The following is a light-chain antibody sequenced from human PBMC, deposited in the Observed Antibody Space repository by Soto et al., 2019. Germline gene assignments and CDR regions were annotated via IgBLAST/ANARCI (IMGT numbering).Light chain of an antibody. V-gene: IGLV2-8*01. CDR1: SSDVGGYDS. CDR2: DVD. Sequence: QSVLTQPPSASGSPGQSVTISCSGTSSDVGGYDSVSWYQHHPSKVPKLIIFDVDKWPSGVPDRFSGFKSGNTASLTVSGLRAEDEADYYCSSYAGSNTFVFGTGTKVTVL. CDR3: SSYAGSNTFV. J-gene: IGLJ1*01.